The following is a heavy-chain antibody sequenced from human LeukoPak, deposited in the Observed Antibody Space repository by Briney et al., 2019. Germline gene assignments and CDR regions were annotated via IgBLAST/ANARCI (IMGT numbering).Heavy chain of an antibody. Sequence: PSETLSLTCTVSGGSISSYYWSWIRQPPGKGLEWIGYIYYSGSTNYNPSLKIRVTISVDTSKNQFSLKLSSVTAADTAVYYCARLRGSLPPYFDYWGQGTLVTVSS. CDR3: ARLRGSLPPYFDY. J-gene: IGHJ4*02. CDR1: GGSISSYY. CDR2: IYYSGST. V-gene: IGHV4-59*01. D-gene: IGHD3-10*01.